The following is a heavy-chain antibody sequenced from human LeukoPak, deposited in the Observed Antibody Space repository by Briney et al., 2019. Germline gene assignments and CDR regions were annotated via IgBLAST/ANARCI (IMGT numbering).Heavy chain of an antibody. CDR3: ARAKSRFLDY. CDR1: GFTFSSYS. V-gene: IGHV3-21*01. J-gene: IGHJ4*02. D-gene: IGHD3-3*01. CDR2: ISSSSSYI. Sequence: GGSLRLSCAASGFTFSSYSMNWVRQAPGKGLEWVSSISSSSSYIYYADSVKGQFTISRDNAKNSLYLQMNSLRAEDTAVYYCARAKSRFLDYWGQGTLVTVSS.